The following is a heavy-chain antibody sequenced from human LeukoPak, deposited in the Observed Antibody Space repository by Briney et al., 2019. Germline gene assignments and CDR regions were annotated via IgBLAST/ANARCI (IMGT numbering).Heavy chain of an antibody. CDR3: ARGYSGSYGRFDY. D-gene: IGHD1-26*01. CDR1: GGSISSHY. V-gene: IGHV4-59*11. Sequence: PSETLSLTCTVSGGSISSHYWSWIRQPPGKGLEWIGYIYYSGSTSYNPSLKSRVTISVDTSKNQFSLKLSSVTAADTAVYYCARGYSGSYGRFDYWGQGTLVTVSS. CDR2: IYYSGST. J-gene: IGHJ4*02.